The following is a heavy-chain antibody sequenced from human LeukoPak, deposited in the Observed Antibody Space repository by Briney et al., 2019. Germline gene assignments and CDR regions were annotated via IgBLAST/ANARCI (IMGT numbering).Heavy chain of an antibody. CDR2: INHSGST. D-gene: IGHD4-23*01. CDR1: GGSFSGYY. V-gene: IGHV4-34*01. J-gene: IGHJ4*02. Sequence: SETLSLTCAVYGGSFSGYYWSWIRQPPGKGLEWIGEINHSGSTNYNPSLKSRVTISVDTSKNQFSLKLSSVTAADTAVYYCARGPRWLDYWGQGTLVTVSS. CDR3: ARGPRWLDY.